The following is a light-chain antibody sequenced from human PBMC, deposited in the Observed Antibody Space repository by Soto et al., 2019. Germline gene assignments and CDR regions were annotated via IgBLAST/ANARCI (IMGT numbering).Light chain of an antibody. CDR3: SSRRTGAIYD. Sequence: QSVLTHPASVSACPGQSITISFAVTSSDVGAYNYVSWYQHHPGKAPKLMIYDANNRPSGDSNRFSGSKSGNTASLTISGLQAEDEADSYCSSRRTGAIYDFGRGTKV. V-gene: IGLV2-14*03. J-gene: IGLJ6*01. CDR1: SSDVGAYNY. CDR2: DAN.